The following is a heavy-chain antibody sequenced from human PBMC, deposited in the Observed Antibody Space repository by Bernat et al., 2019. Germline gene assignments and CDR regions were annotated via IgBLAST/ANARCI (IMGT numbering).Heavy chain of an antibody. CDR2: IRSKAYGGTT. Sequence: VQLVESGGGLVQPGRSLRLSCTASGFTLGDYAMSWVRQAPGKGLEWVGFIRSKAYGGTTEYAASLKGRFTISRDDSKSIAYLQMNSLKTEDTAVYYCTRAYYYYYYMDVWGKGTTVTVSS. CDR1: GFTLGDYA. CDR3: TRAYYYYYYMDV. V-gene: IGHV3-49*04. J-gene: IGHJ6*03.